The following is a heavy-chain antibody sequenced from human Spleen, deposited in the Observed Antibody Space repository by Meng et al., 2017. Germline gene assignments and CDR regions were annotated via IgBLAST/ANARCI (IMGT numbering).Heavy chain of an antibody. D-gene: IGHD1-7*01. J-gene: IGHJ5*02. V-gene: IGHV4-39*01. CDR3: ARLEQLTENTRYNWFDP. CDR2: IGHSGTT. CDR1: GGSISTSGYY. Sequence: QPQLQESGPGLVKTSEALSPTCSVSGGSISTSGYYWGWIRQPPGKGLEWIGSIGHSGTTYYTPSLRRRVTVSIDTSKNQVSLKLTSVTAADTSIYYCARLEQLTENTRYNWFDPWGQGTLVTVSS.